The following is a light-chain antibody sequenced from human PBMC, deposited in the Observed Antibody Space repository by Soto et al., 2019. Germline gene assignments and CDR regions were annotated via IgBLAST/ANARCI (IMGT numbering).Light chain of an antibody. Sequence: DIQMTQSPSSLSASVGDRVTITCRASQSISNDLNWYQQKPGKAPKLLIYAASSLQSGVPSRFSGSGSGTHFTLTISSLQPEDFATYSCQQRYTIVFTVGRGTNVDI. J-gene: IGKJ3*01. CDR3: QQRYTIVFT. V-gene: IGKV1-39*01. CDR2: AAS. CDR1: QSISND.